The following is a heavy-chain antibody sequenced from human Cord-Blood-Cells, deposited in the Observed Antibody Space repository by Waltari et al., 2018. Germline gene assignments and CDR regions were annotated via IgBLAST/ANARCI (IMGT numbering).Heavy chain of an antibody. CDR2: IKSKTDGGTT. CDR3: TTDCSGGSCYHFDY. CDR1: GFTFSNAW. V-gene: IGHV3-15*01. D-gene: IGHD2-15*01. J-gene: IGHJ4*02. Sequence: EVQLVESGGGLVKPGGSLRLSCAASGFTFSNAWMSWVRQAPGKGLEWVGHIKSKTDGGTTDYAAPVKGRFTISRDDSKNTLYLQMNSLKTEDTAVYYCTTDCSGGSCYHFDYWGQGTLVTVSS.